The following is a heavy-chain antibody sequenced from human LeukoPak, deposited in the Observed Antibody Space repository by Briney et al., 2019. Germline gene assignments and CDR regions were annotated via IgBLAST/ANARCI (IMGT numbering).Heavy chain of an antibody. CDR1: GFTFSTYS. Sequence: GGSLRLSCAASGFTFSTYSMNWVRQAPGKGLEWVSSISISSSSIYYADSMKGRFTISRDNAKNSLYLQMNSLRAEDTAVYYCARVQRGYCSSTSCYYCDLWRQGTLVTVSS. J-gene: IGHJ4*02. CDR2: ISISSSSI. V-gene: IGHV3-21*01. CDR3: ARVQRGYCSSTSCYYCDL. D-gene: IGHD2-2*01.